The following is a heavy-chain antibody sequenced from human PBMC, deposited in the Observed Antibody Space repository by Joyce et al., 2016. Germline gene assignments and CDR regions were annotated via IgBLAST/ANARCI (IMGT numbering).Heavy chain of an antibody. CDR2: ISNDGSDK. J-gene: IGHJ4*02. Sequence: QVHLVESGGGVVQPGRSLRLSCAASGFTFTTYALHWVRQAPGRGLEWVAVISNDGSDKYYADAVNGRFTISRDNSKNALFLQMDGLRTEDTAIYYCARDWVAQFPFLEWFSGNFDYWGQGTQVIVSS. CDR1: GFTFTTYA. D-gene: IGHD3-3*01. V-gene: IGHV3-30*04. CDR3: ARDWVAQFPFLEWFSGNFDY.